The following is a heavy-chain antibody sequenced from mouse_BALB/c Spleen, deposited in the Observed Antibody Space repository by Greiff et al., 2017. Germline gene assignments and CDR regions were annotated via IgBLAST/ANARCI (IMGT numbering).Heavy chain of an antibody. Sequence: VQLKESGAELVKPGASVKLSCTASGFNIKDTYMHWVKQRPEQGLEWIGRIDPANGNTKYDPKFQGKATITADTSSNTAYLQLSSLTSEDTAVYYCARREYYGSRGAMDYWGQGTSVTVSS. CDR2: IDPANGNT. V-gene: IGHV14-3*02. CDR1: GFNIKDTY. J-gene: IGHJ4*01. D-gene: IGHD1-1*01. CDR3: ARREYYGSRGAMDY.